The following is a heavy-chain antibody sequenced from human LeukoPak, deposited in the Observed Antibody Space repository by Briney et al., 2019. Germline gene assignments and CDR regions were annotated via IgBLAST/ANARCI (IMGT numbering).Heavy chain of an antibody. V-gene: IGHV3-48*03. D-gene: IGHD6-13*01. Sequence: GGSLRLSCAASGFTFSSYEMNWVRQAPGKGLEWVSYILNSGTTTYYADSVKGRFTISRDNAKNSLYLQMNSLRADDTAVYYCAKSHASGSSWFVSNDYWGQGTLVTVSS. CDR2: ILNSGTTT. CDR3: AKSHASGSSWFVSNDY. J-gene: IGHJ4*02. CDR1: GFTFSSYE.